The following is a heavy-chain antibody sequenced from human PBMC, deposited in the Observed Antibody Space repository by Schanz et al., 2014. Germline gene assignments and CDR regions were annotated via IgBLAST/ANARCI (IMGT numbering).Heavy chain of an antibody. J-gene: IGHJ5*02. D-gene: IGHD1-1*01. CDR2: ISGSGGST. CDR3: TRDVRLDRRGNWFDP. Sequence: EVQLVESGGGLVQPGGSLRLSCAASGFSVGNKYMNWVRQAPGKGLEWVSAISGSGGSTYYADSVKGRFTISRDNSKNTLYLQMNSLRAEDTAVYYCTRDVRLDRRGNWFDPWGQGTLVTVSS. CDR1: GFSVGNKY. V-gene: IGHV3-23*04.